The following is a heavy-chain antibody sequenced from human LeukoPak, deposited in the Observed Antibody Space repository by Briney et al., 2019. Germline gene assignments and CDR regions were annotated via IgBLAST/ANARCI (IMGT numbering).Heavy chain of an antibody. D-gene: IGHD6-13*01. CDR2: IRSKAYGGTT. CDR1: GFTFGDYA. J-gene: IGHJ4*02. Sequence: GGSLRLSCTASGFTFGDYAMSWVRQAPGEGLEWVGFIRSKAYGGTTEYAASVKGRFTISRDDSKSIAYLQMNSLKTEDTAVYYCSSSNAFDYWGQGTLVTVSS. V-gene: IGHV3-49*04. CDR3: SSSNAFDY.